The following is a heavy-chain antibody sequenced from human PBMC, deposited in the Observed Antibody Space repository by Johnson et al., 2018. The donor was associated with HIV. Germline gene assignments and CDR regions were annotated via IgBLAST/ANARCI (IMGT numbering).Heavy chain of an antibody. D-gene: IGHD1-26*01. CDR2: MSGSGGST. CDR1: GFTFSSYA. CDR3: AKDRGSYYFYAFDI. J-gene: IGHJ3*02. Sequence: VQLVESGGGLVQPGGSLRLSCAASGFTFSSYALSWVRPAPGKRLAWVSAMSGSGGSTYHADSVKGRFTISRDNSKNTLYLQMNSLRAEDTAVYYCAKDRGSYYFYAFDIWGQGTMVTVSS. V-gene: IGHV3-23*04.